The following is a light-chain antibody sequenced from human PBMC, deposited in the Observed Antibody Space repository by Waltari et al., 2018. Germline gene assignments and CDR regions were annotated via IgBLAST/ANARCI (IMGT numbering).Light chain of an antibody. Sequence: QSALTQPASVSGSPGQSITISCTGTTSDIGAYDFVSWYQQPPGEAPKLIIYDVTKRPSGVSKRFSGSKSGHTASLTIAGLQADDEADYYCYSYTTSNTGVFGGGTKVTVL. V-gene: IGLV2-14*03. CDR1: TSDIGAYDF. CDR2: DVT. J-gene: IGLJ3*02. CDR3: YSYTTSNTGV.